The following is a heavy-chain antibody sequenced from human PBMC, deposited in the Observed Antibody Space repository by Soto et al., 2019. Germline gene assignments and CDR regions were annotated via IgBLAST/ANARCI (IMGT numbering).Heavy chain of an antibody. J-gene: IGHJ4*02. Sequence: QMQLQESGPGLVKPSETLSLTCTVSNGSISTTSYNWGWIRQSPGKGLERIGTIYYSGSTSYNPSLTSRVTIAVDTSKNQCSLKLASVTPAVTAVYYCARHGSFWGQGTLVLVSS. V-gene: IGHV4-39*01. CDR2: IYYSGST. CDR1: NGSISTTSYN. D-gene: IGHD3-16*02. CDR3: ARHGSF.